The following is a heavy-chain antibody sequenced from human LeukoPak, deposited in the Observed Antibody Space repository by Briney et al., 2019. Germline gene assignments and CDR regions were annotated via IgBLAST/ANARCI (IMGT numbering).Heavy chain of an antibody. CDR1: GFTFSGSA. D-gene: IGHD3-10*01. V-gene: IGHV3-73*01. CDR2: IRSKANSYAT. Sequence: GGSLRLSCAASGFTFSGSAIHWVRQASGKGLEWVGRIRSKANSYATAYAASVKGRFTISRDDSKNTAYLQMNSLKTEDTAVYHCTSWADSGNYFRGDDYWGQGTLVTVSS. J-gene: IGHJ4*02. CDR3: TSWADSGNYFRGDDY.